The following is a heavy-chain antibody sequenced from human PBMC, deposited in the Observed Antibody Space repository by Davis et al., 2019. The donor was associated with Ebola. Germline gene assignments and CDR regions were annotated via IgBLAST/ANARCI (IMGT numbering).Heavy chain of an antibody. V-gene: IGHV4-59*01. D-gene: IGHD6-19*01. J-gene: IGHJ4*02. CDR3: ARGWDSSGWQN. CDR2: MHHSGTT. CDR1: GGSISSNY. Sequence: SETLSLTCTVSGGSISSNYWSWIRQPTGKGLEWIGYMHHSGTTDTNPSLKSRVTLSLDTSRGRFSLRLTSVTAADTAAYYCARGWDSSGWQNWGQGTLVTVSS.